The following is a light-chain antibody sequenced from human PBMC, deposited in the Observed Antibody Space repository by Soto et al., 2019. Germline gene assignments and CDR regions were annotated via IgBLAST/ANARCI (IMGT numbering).Light chain of an antibody. Sequence: QAVVTQPPSVSGAPRQRVTISCTGSSANIGAAYNVDWYQQLPGTAPKLRIYGNNNRPSGVPARFSGSKSGTSASLAIAGLQAEDEGDYYCQSYDSSLSGYVFGTGTKVTVL. CDR1: SANIGAAYN. J-gene: IGLJ1*01. CDR3: QSYDSSLSGYV. CDR2: GNN. V-gene: IGLV1-40*01.